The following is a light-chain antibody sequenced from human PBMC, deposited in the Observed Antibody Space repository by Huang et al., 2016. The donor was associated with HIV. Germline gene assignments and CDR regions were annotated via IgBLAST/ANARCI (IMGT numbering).Light chain of an antibody. V-gene: IGKV3-11*01. CDR2: DAF. CDR3: QQRSTLIT. Sequence: DIVLTQSPDTLSLSPGQRASLFCRASHHIGSPLAWYQHKPGKAPRLLIYDAFNRATDSAARFSGSGSGTDFTLTISSLKVEDFAFYYCQQRSTLITFGQGTRLE. CDR1: HHIGSP. J-gene: IGKJ5*01.